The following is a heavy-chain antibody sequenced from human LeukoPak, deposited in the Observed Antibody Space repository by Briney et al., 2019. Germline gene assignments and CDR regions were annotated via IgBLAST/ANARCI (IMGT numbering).Heavy chain of an antibody. V-gene: IGHV4-39*01. Sequence: SETLSLTCTVSGGSISSSSYYWGWIRQPPGKGLEWIGSIYYSGSTYYNPSLKSRVTISVDTSKNQFSLKLSSVTAADTAVYYCARHIVRGLLWFGELRGNWFDPWGQGTLVTVSS. CDR2: IYYSGST. CDR3: ARHIVRGLLWFGELRGNWFDP. J-gene: IGHJ5*02. CDR1: GGSISSSSYY. D-gene: IGHD3-10*01.